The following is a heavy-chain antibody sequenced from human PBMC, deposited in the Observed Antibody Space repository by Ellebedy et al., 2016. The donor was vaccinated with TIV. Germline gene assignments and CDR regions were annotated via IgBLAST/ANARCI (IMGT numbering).Heavy chain of an antibody. J-gene: IGHJ4*02. Sequence: GESLKISXAASGFNFNTYGMHWVRQAPGKGLEWVALISFDGSYKYYADSVKGRFTISRDNAKNSLYLQVSSLRAEDTAVYYCARGNYALDSWGQGTLVTVSS. V-gene: IGHV3-33*08. CDR3: ARGNYALDS. CDR1: GFNFNTYG. CDR2: ISFDGSYK. D-gene: IGHD3-16*01.